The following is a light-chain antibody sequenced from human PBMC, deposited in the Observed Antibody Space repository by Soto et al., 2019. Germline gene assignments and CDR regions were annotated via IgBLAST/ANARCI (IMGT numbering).Light chain of an antibody. CDR2: EVS. J-gene: IGLJ2*01. CDR1: SSDIGGYNY. V-gene: IGLV2-14*01. CDR3: SSYTSSSLPV. Sequence: QSALTQPASVSGSPGQSITISCTGTSSDIGGYNYVSWYQQHPGKAPKLMIYEVSNRPSGVSNRFSGSKSGNTASLTISGLQAEDEADYYCSSYTSSSLPVFGGGTKLTFL.